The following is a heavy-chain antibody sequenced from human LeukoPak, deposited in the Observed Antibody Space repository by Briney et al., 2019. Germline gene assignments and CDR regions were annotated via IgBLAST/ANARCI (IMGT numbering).Heavy chain of an antibody. CDR3: AKEADSSGYYYPNWFDP. V-gene: IGHV3-30*02. CDR2: IRYDGSNK. D-gene: IGHD3-22*01. J-gene: IGHJ5*02. Sequence: GGSLRLSCAASGFTFSSYGMHWVRQAPGKGLEWVAFIRYDGSNKYYADSVKGRFTISRDNSKNTLYLQMNSLRAEDTAVYYCAKEADSSGYYYPNWFDPWGQGTLVTVSS. CDR1: GFTFSSYG.